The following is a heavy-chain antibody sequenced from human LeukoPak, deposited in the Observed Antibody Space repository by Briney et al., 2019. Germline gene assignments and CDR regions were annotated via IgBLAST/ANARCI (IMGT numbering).Heavy chain of an antibody. CDR2: IYYSGST. CDR3: ARAWAVAGLFDY. D-gene: IGHD6-19*01. Sequence: SETLSLTCTVSGGSISSSSYYWGWIRQPPGKGLEWIGSIYYSGSTYHNPSLKSRVTLSVDKSKNQFSLKLSSVTAADTAVYYCARAWAVAGLFDYWGQGTLVTVSS. J-gene: IGHJ4*02. V-gene: IGHV4-39*07. CDR1: GGSISSSSYY.